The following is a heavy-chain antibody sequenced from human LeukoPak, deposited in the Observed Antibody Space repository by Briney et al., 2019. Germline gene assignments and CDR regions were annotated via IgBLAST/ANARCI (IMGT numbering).Heavy chain of an antibody. V-gene: IGHV3-23*01. J-gene: IGHJ4*02. D-gene: IGHD3-16*01. CDR1: GFTFSSYA. Sequence: GGSLRLSCAASGFTFSSYAMSWVRQAPGKGLEWVSAISGSGGSTYYADSVKGRFTISRDNSKNTLYLQMNSLRAEDTAVYYCAKARQGLRLGESDYWGQGTPVTVSS. CDR3: AKARQGLRLGESDY. CDR2: ISGSGGST.